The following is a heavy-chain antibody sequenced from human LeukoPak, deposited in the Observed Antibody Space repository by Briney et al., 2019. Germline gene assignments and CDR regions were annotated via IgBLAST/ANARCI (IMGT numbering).Heavy chain of an antibody. Sequence: GASVKVSCKASGYIFTSYDINWVRQATGQGLEWMGWMNPNSSNTGYAQKFQGRVTITRNTSISTAYMELSSLRSEDTAVYYCARAGEFIVVVPAATKGFDYWGQGTLVTVSS. J-gene: IGHJ4*02. CDR3: ARAGEFIVVVPAATKGFDY. V-gene: IGHV1-8*03. CDR2: MNPNSSNT. D-gene: IGHD2-2*01. CDR1: GYIFTSYD.